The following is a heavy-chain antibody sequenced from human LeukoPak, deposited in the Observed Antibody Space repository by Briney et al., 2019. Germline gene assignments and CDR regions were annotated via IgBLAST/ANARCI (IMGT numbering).Heavy chain of an antibody. Sequence: GGSLRLSCAASGFSLSSQWMSWVRQAPGKGPEWVANIKEDGSQKSYVDSVKGRFTISRDNAKNSPYLQMNSLRAEDTAVYYCARAFSWGQGTLVTVSS. J-gene: IGHJ5*02. CDR3: ARAFS. CDR2: IKEDGSQK. D-gene: IGHD3-16*01. V-gene: IGHV3-7*01. CDR1: GFSLSSQW.